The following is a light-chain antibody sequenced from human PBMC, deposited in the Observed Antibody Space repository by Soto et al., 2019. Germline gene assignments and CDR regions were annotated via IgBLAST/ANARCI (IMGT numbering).Light chain of an antibody. CDR3: GTWDSSLSAVV. CDR2: GND. CDR1: SSNIGNNY. Sequence: QSVLTQPPTVSEAPGQKVTISCSGSSSNIGNNYVSWYQQFPKTAPKLLIYGNDNRPSGIPDRFSGSKSGTSATLGITGLQTGDEADYYCGTWDSSLSAVVFGGGTQLTVL. V-gene: IGLV1-51*02. J-gene: IGLJ2*01.